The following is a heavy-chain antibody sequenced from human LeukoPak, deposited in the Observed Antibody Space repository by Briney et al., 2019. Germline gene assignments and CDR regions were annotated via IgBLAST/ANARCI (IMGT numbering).Heavy chain of an antibody. V-gene: IGHV1-2*02. D-gene: IGHD6-19*01. J-gene: IGHJ6*03. CDR1: GYTFTGYY. Sequence: ASVKVSCKASGYTFTGYYMHWVRQASGQGLEWMGWINPNSGGTNYAQKFQGRVTMTRDTSISTAYMELSRLRSDDTAVYYCARGAYSSGWPYYYYYYYMDVWGKGTTVTVSS. CDR2: INPNSGGT. CDR3: ARGAYSSGWPYYYYYYYMDV.